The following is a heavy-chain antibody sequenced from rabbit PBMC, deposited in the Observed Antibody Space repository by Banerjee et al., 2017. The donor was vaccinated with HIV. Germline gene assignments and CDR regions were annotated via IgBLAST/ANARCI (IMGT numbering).Heavy chain of an antibody. V-gene: IGHV1S40*01. CDR3: VRETETYAAYGGYGYYFNL. Sequence: QSLEESGGGLVKPGASLTLTCTASGFDFTSNAMCWVRQAPGKGPEWIACIYAGSSGSTYYASWAKGRFTVSKTSSTTVTLQMTSLTAADTATYFCVRETETYAAYGGYGYYFNLWGPGTLVTVS. J-gene: IGHJ4*01. CDR2: IYAGSSGST. D-gene: IGHD6-1*01. CDR1: GFDFTSNA.